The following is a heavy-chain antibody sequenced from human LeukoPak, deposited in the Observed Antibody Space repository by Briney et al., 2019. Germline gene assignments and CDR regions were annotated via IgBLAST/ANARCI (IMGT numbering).Heavy chain of an antibody. V-gene: IGHV1-3*01. Sequence: ASVKVSCKASGYTFTTYAMHWVRQAPGQRLEWMGWINAGNGNTKYSQKFQGRVTITSDTSASTAYMELSSLRSEDTAVYHCARPDYGDTQPRYWGQGTLVTVSS. D-gene: IGHD4-17*01. CDR2: INAGNGNT. J-gene: IGHJ4*02. CDR3: ARPDYGDTQPRY. CDR1: GYTFTTYA.